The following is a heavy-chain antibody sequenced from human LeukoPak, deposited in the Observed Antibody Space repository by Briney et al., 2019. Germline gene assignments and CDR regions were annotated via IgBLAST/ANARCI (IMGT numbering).Heavy chain of an antibody. V-gene: IGHV1-2*02. CDR1: GYTFTGYY. CDR2: INPNSGGT. D-gene: IGHD3-10*01. Sequence: ASVKVSCKASGYTFTGYYMHWVRQAPGQGLEWMGWINPNSGGTNYAQKFQGRVTMTRDTSISTAYMELSRLRSDDTAVYYCARDPVYGSGSYYLYFDYWGQGTLVTVSS. CDR3: ARDPVYGSGSYYLYFDY. J-gene: IGHJ4*02.